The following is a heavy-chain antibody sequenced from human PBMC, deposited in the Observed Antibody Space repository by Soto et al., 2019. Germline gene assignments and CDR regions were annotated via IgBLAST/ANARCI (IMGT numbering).Heavy chain of an antibody. CDR3: ARDDEYSGNGMDV. J-gene: IGHJ6*02. D-gene: IGHD3-10*01. V-gene: IGHV3-33*01. CDR1: GFSFSNYD. CDR2: ILNDGSNR. Sequence: QVQLVESGGGVVQPGRSLRLSCAASGFSFSNYDMLWVRQAPGKGLEWVAVILNDGSNRYHADSVKDRFTISRDNSKNTLYLQMNSLRAEDTAVYYCARDDEYSGNGMDVWGQGTTVTVS.